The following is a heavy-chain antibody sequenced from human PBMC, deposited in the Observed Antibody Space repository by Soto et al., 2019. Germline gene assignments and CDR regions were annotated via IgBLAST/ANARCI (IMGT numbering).Heavy chain of an antibody. CDR3: ARYPRGVAGGYYYYGMDV. CDR1: GFTFSSYG. J-gene: IGHJ6*02. D-gene: IGHD6-19*01. V-gene: IGHV3-33*01. Sequence: GGSLRLSCAASGFTFSSYGMHWVRQAPGKGLEWVAVIWYDGSNKYYADSGKGRFTISRDNSKNTLYLQMNSPRAEDTAVYYCARYPRGVAGGYYYYGMDVWGQGTTVTVSS. CDR2: IWYDGSNK.